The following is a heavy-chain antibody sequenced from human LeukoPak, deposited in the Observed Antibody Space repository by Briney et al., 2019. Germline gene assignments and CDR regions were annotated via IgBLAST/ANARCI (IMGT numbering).Heavy chain of an antibody. J-gene: IGHJ4*02. CDR2: IIPIFGTA. V-gene: IGHV1-69*05. CDR1: GGTFSSYA. CDR3: ARDNDAPWDYFDY. D-gene: IGHD1-1*01. Sequence: SVKVSCKASGGTFSSYAISWVRQAPGQGLEWMGGIIPIFGTANYAQKFQGRVTITTDESTSTAYMELNSLRAEDTAVYYCARDNDAPWDYFDYWGQGTLVTVSS.